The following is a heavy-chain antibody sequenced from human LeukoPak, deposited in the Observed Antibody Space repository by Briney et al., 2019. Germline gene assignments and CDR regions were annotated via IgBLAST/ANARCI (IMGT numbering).Heavy chain of an antibody. Sequence: PGGSLRLSCAASGFTFSSYSMNWVRQAPGKGLEWVSYISSSSSTKYYADSVKGRFTISRDNANNSLYLQMNSLRAEDTAVYYCARVPNYSTGYYFEYWGQGTLVTVSS. CDR2: ISSSSSTK. D-gene: IGHD1-7*01. CDR1: GFTFSSYS. CDR3: ARVPNYSTGYYFEY. J-gene: IGHJ4*02. V-gene: IGHV3-48*01.